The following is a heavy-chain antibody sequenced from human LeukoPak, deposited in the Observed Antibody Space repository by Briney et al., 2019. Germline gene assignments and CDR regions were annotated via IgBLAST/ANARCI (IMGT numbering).Heavy chain of an antibody. CDR2: IRGNGATT. Sequence: PGGSLRLSCAASGITFSSHAMTWVRQAPGKGLEWVAAIRGNGATTDYADSVKGRFTISRDNSKSTLYLQMNSLRAEATAVYYCAKAYHDTGCLIDYWGQGTLVTVSS. D-gene: IGHD5/OR15-5a*01. CDR1: GITFSSHA. CDR3: AKAYHDTGCLIDY. J-gene: IGHJ4*02. V-gene: IGHV3-23*01.